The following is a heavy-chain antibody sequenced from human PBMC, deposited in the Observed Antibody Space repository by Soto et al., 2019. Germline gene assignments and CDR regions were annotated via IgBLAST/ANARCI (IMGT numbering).Heavy chain of an antibody. J-gene: IGHJ6*02. CDR3: AREDPGTEMPIFGVVTGYYYGMDV. D-gene: IGHD3-3*01. CDR2: ISYDGSNK. V-gene: IGHV3-30-3*01. Sequence: VQLVESGGGVVQPGRSLRLSCAASGFTFSSYAMHWVRQAPGKGLEWVAVISYDGSNKYYADSVKGRFTISRDNSKNTLYLQMNSLRAEDTAVYYCAREDPGTEMPIFGVVTGYYYGMDVWGQGTTVTVSS. CDR1: GFTFSSYA.